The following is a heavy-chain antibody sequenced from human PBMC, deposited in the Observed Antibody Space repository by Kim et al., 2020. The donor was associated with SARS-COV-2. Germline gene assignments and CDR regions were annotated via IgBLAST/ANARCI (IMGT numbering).Heavy chain of an antibody. Sequence: GGSLRLSCAASGLTFSDYWMQWVRQAPGKGLVWVSRIKSDGSATAYADSVKGRFTISRDNAKNTLHLRMNSLRAEDTAVYYCARYSLLGGYIYDWGQGTLVTVSS. CDR1: GLTFSDYW. CDR2: IKSDGSAT. CDR3: ARYSLLGGYIYD. J-gene: IGHJ4*02. D-gene: IGHD5-18*01. V-gene: IGHV3-74*01.